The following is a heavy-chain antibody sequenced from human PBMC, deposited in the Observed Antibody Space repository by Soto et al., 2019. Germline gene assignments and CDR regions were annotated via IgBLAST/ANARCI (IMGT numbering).Heavy chain of an antibody. Sequence: GASVKVSCKASGYTFTGYYIHWVRQAPGQGLEWMGWINPNSGGTNYAQKFQGWVTMTRDTSISTACMELSRLRSDDTAVYYCARDSGNDAFDIWGQGTMVTVSS. D-gene: IGHD5-12*01. CDR1: GYTFTGYY. J-gene: IGHJ3*02. CDR2: INPNSGGT. V-gene: IGHV1-2*04. CDR3: ARDSGNDAFDI.